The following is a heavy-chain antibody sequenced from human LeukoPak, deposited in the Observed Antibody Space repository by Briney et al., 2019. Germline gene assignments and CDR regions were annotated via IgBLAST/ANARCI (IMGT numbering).Heavy chain of an antibody. CDR2: IIPLSGAT. J-gene: IGHJ4*02. CDR1: GGTFSSYA. CDR3: ARVGIKYSTPHYFDY. D-gene: IGHD4-11*01. V-gene: IGHV1-69*05. Sequence: GASVKVSCKASGGTFSSYAINWVRQAPGQGLEWMGGIIPLSGATHYAQKIQDRLTLTRDESISTAYMELSSVRSEDTALYFCARVGIKYSTPHYFDYWGQGTLVTVSS.